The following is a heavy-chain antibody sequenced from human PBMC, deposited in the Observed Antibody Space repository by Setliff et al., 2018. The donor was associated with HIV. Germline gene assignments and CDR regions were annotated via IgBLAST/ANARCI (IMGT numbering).Heavy chain of an antibody. D-gene: IGHD5-12*01. CDR3: AKDPRAAVATICDY. CDR1: GFTFSSHA. CDR2: ISGSGGST. Sequence: PGESLKISCAASGFTFSSHAMSWVRQAPGKGLEWVSAISGSGGSTYYADSVKGRFTISRDNSKNTLYLQMNSLRAEDTAVYYCAKDPRAAVATICDYWGQGTLVTVSS. J-gene: IGHJ4*02. V-gene: IGHV3-23*01.